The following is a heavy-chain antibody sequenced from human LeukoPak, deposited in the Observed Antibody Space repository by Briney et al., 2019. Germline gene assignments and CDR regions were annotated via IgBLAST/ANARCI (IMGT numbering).Heavy chain of an antibody. CDR2: IDPRDPYT. J-gene: IGHJ4*02. Sequence: GGSLKISCKGSGYSFTSYWISWVRQMPGKGLEWMGRIDPRDPYTKYSPSFQGHVSISADKSISTAYLQWSSLKASDTATYYCARLESSGYYVYWGQGTLVTVSS. CDR3: ARLESSGYYVY. D-gene: IGHD3-22*01. CDR1: GYSFTSYW. V-gene: IGHV5-10-1*01.